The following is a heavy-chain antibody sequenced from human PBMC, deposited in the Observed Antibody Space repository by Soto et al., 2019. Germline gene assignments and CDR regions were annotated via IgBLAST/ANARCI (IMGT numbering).Heavy chain of an antibody. CDR1: GGSISSSSYY. D-gene: IGHD3-9*01. Sequence: PSETLSLTCTVSGGSISSSSYYWGWIRQPPGKGLEWIGSIYYSGSTYYNPSLKSRVTISVDTSKNQFSLKLSSVTAADTAVYYCASSDYDILTGYYGGAFDYWGQGTPVTVPQ. J-gene: IGHJ4*02. V-gene: IGHV4-39*01. CDR3: ASSDYDILTGYYGGAFDY. CDR2: IYYSGST.